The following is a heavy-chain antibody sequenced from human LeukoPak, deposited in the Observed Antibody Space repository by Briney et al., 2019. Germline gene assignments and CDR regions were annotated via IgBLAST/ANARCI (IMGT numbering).Heavy chain of an antibody. CDR3: ARGLAPYYYGSGTMLY. J-gene: IGHJ4*02. D-gene: IGHD3-10*01. V-gene: IGHV1-8*01. Sequence: GASVRVSCKASGYTFTSYDINWVRQAAGQGLEWMGWMNPNSGNTGYAQKFQGRVTMTRNTSISTAYMELSSLRSEDTAVYYSARGLAPYYYGSGTMLYWGQGTLVTASS. CDR2: MNPNSGNT. CDR1: GYTFTSYD.